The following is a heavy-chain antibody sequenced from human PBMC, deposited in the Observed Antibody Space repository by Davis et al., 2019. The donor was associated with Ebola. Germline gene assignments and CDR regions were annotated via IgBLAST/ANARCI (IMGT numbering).Heavy chain of an antibody. J-gene: IGHJ6*04. V-gene: IGHV3-23*01. CDR1: GFTVSSNY. CDR3: AKSGLSFGVVKYHYGMDV. D-gene: IGHD3-3*01. Sequence: PGGSLRLSCAASGFTVSSNYMSWVRQAPGKGLEWVSAISGSGGSTYYADSVKGRFTISRDNSKKTLYLQMNSLRAEDTAVYYCAKSGLSFGVVKYHYGMDVWGKGTTGTVSS. CDR2: ISGSGGST.